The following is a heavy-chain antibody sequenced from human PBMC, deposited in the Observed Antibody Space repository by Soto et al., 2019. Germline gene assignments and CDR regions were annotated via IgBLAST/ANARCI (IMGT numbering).Heavy chain of an antibody. J-gene: IGHJ4*02. Sequence: SETLSLTCTVSGGSISSHSWNWIRQSPGRGLEWIGYVYSSGSTIYNPSLESRVTISVDTSKNQFSLKLTSLTAADTAIYYCATTVGYSYGYYAYWGQGTLVTVSS. D-gene: IGHD5-18*01. CDR1: GGSISSHS. CDR3: ATTVGYSYGYYAY. CDR2: VYSSGST. V-gene: IGHV4-59*08.